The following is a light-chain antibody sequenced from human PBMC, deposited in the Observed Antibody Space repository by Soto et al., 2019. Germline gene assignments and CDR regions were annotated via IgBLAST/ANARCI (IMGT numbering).Light chain of an antibody. CDR1: QSVSSDY. Sequence: EIVLTQSPGTLSLSLGEGATLSCRASQSVSSDYLAWYQQKPGQAPRLLIYGTSRRATGIPDRFSGSGSGTDVTLTITRLEPEDVAIYYCQYYGSSPPVTFGGGSKVEIK. J-gene: IGKJ4*01. CDR2: GTS. V-gene: IGKV3-20*01. CDR3: QYYGSSPPVT.